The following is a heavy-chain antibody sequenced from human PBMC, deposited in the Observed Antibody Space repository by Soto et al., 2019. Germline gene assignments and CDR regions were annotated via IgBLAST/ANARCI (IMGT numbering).Heavy chain of an antibody. CDR3: ARSGVAALDS. V-gene: IGHV3-21*06. CDR2: ITSKSTSI. Sequence: EVQLVESGGGLVKPGGSLRLSCAASGFTFRDYSLNWVRQAPGKGLEWVSSITSKSTSIYYADSVKGRFTISRDNANSSLYLQMDSLRADDTAVYFCARSGVAALDSWGQGTLVTVSP. CDR1: GFTFRDYS. J-gene: IGHJ5*01. D-gene: IGHD2-8*01.